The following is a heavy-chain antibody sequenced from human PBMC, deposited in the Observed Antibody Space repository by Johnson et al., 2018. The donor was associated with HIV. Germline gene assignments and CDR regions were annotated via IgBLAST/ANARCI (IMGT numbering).Heavy chain of an antibody. D-gene: IGHD3-10*01. Sequence: QVQLVESGGGLVKPGGSLRLSCAASGFSFSDYYMSWIRQAPGKGLEWVSYITSSGSTVYYADSVKGRFTISRDNTKNSLYLQMNILSAEDTALYYCARAPEVRGVDAFDVWGQGTVVIVSS. J-gene: IGHJ3*01. CDR2: ITSSGSTV. CDR3: ARAPEVRGVDAFDV. CDR1: GFSFSDYY. V-gene: IGHV3-11*04.